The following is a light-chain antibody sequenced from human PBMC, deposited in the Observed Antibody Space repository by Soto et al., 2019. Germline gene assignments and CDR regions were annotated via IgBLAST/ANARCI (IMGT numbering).Light chain of an antibody. J-gene: IGKJ1*01. CDR1: QSVSSSY. CDR2: GAA. CDR3: QQYGSSLWT. V-gene: IGKV3-20*01. Sequence: EIVLTQSPGTLSLSPGERATLSCRASQSVSSSYLAWYQHKPGQAPRDLIYGAASRATGLPDRFSGSGSGTDFTLTISRLEPEDFAVYYCQQYGSSLWTFGQGTKVEIK.